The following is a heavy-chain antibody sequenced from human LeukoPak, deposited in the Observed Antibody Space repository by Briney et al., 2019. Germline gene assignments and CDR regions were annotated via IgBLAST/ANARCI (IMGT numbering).Heavy chain of an antibody. CDR3: ARDNLGFDY. CDR2: ISAYNGNT. Sequence: ASVKVSCKASGYTFTSFGIIWVRQAPGQGLEWMGWISAYNGNTDYAQKVQGRITMTTDRSTSTAYMELRSLRPDDTAVYYCARDNLGFDYWGQGTLVTVS. V-gene: IGHV1-18*01. J-gene: IGHJ4*02. D-gene: IGHD7-27*01. CDR1: GYTFTSFG.